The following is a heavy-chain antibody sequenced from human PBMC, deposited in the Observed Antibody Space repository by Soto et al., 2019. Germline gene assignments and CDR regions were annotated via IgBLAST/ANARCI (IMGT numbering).Heavy chain of an antibody. J-gene: IGHJ5*02. Sequence: QITLRESGPTLVKPTQTLTLTCAVSGSSLSTSGVGVGWIRQPPGKALEWLALIYWDDDKRYSPSLTNRLTITKDTSKNQVVRTRTNMDPVDTATYYCAHIRVVTYYGSGWFDPWGQGTLVTVSS. D-gene: IGHD3-10*01. CDR3: AHIRVVTYYGSGWFDP. CDR2: IYWDDDK. V-gene: IGHV2-5*02. CDR1: GSSLSTSGVG.